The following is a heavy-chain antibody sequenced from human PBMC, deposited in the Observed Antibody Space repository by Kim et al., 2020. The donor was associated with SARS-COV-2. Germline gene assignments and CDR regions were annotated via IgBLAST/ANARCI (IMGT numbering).Heavy chain of an antibody. Sequence: SETLSLTCAVYGWSFSGYYWSWIRQPPGKGLEWIGEINHSGSTNYNPSLKSRVTISVDTSKNQFSLKLSSVTAADTAVYYCARGRNFWSGYYTRSASYFDYWGQGTLVTVSS. CDR1: GWSFSGYY. CDR3: ARGRNFWSGYYTRSASYFDY. CDR2: INHSGST. D-gene: IGHD3-3*01. V-gene: IGHV4-34*01. J-gene: IGHJ4*02.